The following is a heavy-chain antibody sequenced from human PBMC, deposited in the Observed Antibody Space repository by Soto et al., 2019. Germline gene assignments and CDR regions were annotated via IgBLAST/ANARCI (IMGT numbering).Heavy chain of an antibody. CDR3: ARAMITFGRVIVAPGFDY. J-gene: IGHJ4*02. D-gene: IGHD3-16*02. V-gene: IGHV1-69*13. Sequence: SVKVSCNASGGTFSSYAISWVRQAPGQGLEWMGGIIPIFGTANYAQKFQGRVTITADESTSTAYMELSSLRSEDTAVYYCARAMITFGRVIVAPGFDYWGQGTLVTVSS. CDR1: GGTFSSYA. CDR2: IIPIFGTA.